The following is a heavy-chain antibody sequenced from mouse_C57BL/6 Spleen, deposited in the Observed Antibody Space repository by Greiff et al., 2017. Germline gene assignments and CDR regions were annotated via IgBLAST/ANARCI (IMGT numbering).Heavy chain of an antibody. Sequence: VQLQQSGAELVKPGASVKLSCTASGFNIKDYYMHWVKQRTEQGLEWIGRIDPEDGENKYDPNFQGKATITADTSSNTAYLQLSSLTSDDTAVYYCARGPYGYYRSYWYFDVWGTGTTVTVSS. CDR2: IDPEDGEN. CDR3: ARGPYGYYRSYWYFDV. CDR1: GFNIKDYY. D-gene: IGHD2-3*01. J-gene: IGHJ1*03. V-gene: IGHV14-2*01.